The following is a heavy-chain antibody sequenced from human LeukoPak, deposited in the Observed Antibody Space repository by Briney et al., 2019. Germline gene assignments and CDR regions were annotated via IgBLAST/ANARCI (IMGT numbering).Heavy chain of an antibody. J-gene: IGHJ3*02. V-gene: IGHV4-4*02. D-gene: IGHD6-19*01. CDR3: ARVDAGWARTAFDI. CDR1: GGSISSSNW. Sequence: SGTLSLTCAVSGGSISSSNWWSWVRQPPGKGLEWIGEIYHSGRTNYNPSLKSRVTISVDKSKNQFSLKLSSVTAADTAVYYCARVDAGWARTAFDIWGQGTMVTGSS. CDR2: IYHSGRT.